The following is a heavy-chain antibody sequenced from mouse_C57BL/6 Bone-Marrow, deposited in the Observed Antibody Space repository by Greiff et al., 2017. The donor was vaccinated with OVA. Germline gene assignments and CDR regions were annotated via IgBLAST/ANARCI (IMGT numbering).Heavy chain of an antibody. CDR1: GYTFTSYW. D-gene: IGHD2-4*01. J-gene: IGHJ2*01. V-gene: IGHV1-74*01. Sequence: VQLQQPGAELVKPGASVKVSCKASGYTFTSYWMHWVKQRPGQGLEWIGRIYPSDSDTNYNRKFKGKATLTVDKSSSTAYMQLSSLTSEDSAVYYCAILFYYEACQYWGQGTTLTVSS. CDR2: IYPSDSDT. CDR3: AILFYYEACQY.